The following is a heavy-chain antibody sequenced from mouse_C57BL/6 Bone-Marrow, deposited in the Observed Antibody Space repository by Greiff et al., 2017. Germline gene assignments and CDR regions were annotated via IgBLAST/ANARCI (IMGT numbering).Heavy chain of an antibody. J-gene: IGHJ1*03. V-gene: IGHV14-2*01. CDR2: IDPEDGET. Sequence: EVKLQESGAELVKPGASVKLSCTASGFNIKDYYMHWVKQRTEQGLEWIGRIDPEDGETKYAPNFPGKATITADTSSNTAYLQLSSLTSEDTAVYYCARGYFDVWGTGTTVTVSS. CDR3: ARGYFDV. CDR1: GFNIKDYY.